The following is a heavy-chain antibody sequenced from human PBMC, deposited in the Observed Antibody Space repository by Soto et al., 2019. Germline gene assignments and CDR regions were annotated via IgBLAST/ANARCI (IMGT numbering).Heavy chain of an antibody. D-gene: IGHD3-10*02. Sequence: QVQLVQSGAEVKKPGASVKVSCKTSGYTFTSYDINWVRQATGQGLEWMGWMNSNSGNTGYAQKFQGRVTMTRNTSISTAYTELSSLSSDDTAVYYCARGNRYVTNDYWGQGTLVTVSS. CDR2: MNSNSGNT. CDR3: ARGNRYVTNDY. J-gene: IGHJ4*02. V-gene: IGHV1-8*01. CDR1: GYTFTSYD.